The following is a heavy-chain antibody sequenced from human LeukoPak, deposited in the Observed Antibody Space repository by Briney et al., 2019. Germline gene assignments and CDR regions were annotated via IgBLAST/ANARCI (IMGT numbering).Heavy chain of an antibody. CDR1: GYTFTSYG. CDR3: ARDPPYSSSPNWFDP. Sequence: GASVKVSCKASGYTFTSYGISWVRQAPGQGLEWMGWISAYNGNTNYAQKLQGRVTMTTDTSTSTAYMELRSLRSDDTAVYYCARDPPYSSSPNWFDPWGQGTLVTVPS. J-gene: IGHJ5*02. D-gene: IGHD6-13*01. CDR2: ISAYNGNT. V-gene: IGHV1-18*01.